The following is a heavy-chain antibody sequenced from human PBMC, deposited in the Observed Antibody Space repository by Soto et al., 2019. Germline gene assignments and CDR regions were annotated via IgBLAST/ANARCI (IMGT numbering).Heavy chain of an antibody. Sequence: LSLTCVVYGGSLSGYYWTWIRQAPGKGLEWVGEINHSGGTRYISSLKSRVTISVDTSKNQFSLTLYSVTAADTAVYYCATDPQYYRFWRTYQNDGPDGRDVWGQGSKVTVSS. CDR1: GGSLSGYY. V-gene: IGHV4-34*01. CDR2: INHSGGT. CDR3: ATDPQYYRFWRTYQNDGPDGRDV. D-gene: IGHD3-3*01. J-gene: IGHJ6*02.